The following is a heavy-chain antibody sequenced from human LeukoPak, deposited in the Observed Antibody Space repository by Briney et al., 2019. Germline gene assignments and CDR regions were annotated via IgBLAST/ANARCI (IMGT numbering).Heavy chain of an antibody. CDR3: RRGPVKRYMDY. Sequence: ASVKVSCKASGYTFTSYGINWVRQAPGQGLEWMGWISTSYNGNTNYAQKLQSRVTMTTDTSTSTASTELRSRSSNDTAVYYCRRGPVKRYMDYGGRGTRVPVST. J-gene: IGHJ4*02. CDR2: ISTSYNGNT. D-gene: IGHD1-1*01. CDR1: GYTFTSYG. V-gene: IGHV1-18*01.